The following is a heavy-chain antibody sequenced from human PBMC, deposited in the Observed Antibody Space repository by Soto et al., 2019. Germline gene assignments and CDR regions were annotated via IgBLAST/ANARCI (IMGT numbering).Heavy chain of an antibody. Sequence: ARAVSRGSMYIAVGGGLRKTPGKGLEWIGYISYSGNTNYNPSLKSRVTMSVDTPKNQFSLRLSSVTTADTAVYYCAGLRGYAGSPIDYWGQGTLVTVSS. D-gene: IGHD2-15*01. CDR1: RGSMYIAV. CDR3: AGLRGYAGSPIDY. J-gene: IGHJ4*02. CDR2: ISYSGNT. V-gene: IGHV4-59*01.